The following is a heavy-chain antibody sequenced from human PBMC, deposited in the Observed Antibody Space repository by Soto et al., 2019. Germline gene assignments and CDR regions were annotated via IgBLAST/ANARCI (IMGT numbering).Heavy chain of an antibody. CDR3: ARDKLTPNGDYNDY. CDR1: GGTFSSYA. CDR2: IIPIFGTA. D-gene: IGHD4-17*01. Sequence: GASVKVSCKASGGTFSSYAISWVRQAPGQGLEWMGGIIPIFGTANYAQKFQGRVTITADKSTSTAYMELSSLRSEDTAVYYCARDKLTPNGDYNDYWGQGTLVTVSS. J-gene: IGHJ4*02. V-gene: IGHV1-69*06.